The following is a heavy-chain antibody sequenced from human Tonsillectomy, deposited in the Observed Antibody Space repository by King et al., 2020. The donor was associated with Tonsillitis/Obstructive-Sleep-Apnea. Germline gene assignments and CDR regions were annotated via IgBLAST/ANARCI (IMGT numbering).Heavy chain of an antibody. V-gene: IGHV3-33*01. CDR3: ARKTGYNLGAFDI. CDR2: IWYDGSNK. Sequence: VQLVESGGGVVQPGRSLRLSCAASGFTFSTYAMHGVRQAPGKGLEWVAFIWYDGSNKYYAASVQGLFTISRDSSKNTLYLQMNSLRAEDTAVYYCARKTGYNLGAFDIWGQGTMVTVSS. D-gene: IGHD5-24*01. CDR1: GFTFSTYA. J-gene: IGHJ3*02.